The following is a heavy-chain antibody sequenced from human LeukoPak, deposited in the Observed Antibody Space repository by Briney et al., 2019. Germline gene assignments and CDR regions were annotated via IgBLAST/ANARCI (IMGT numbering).Heavy chain of an antibody. CDR2: ISSSGSTI. CDR1: GFTFSDYY. Sequence: KPGGSLRLSCAASGFTFSDYYMSWIRQAPGKGLEWVSYISSSGSTIYYADSMKGRFTISRDNAKNSLYLHMNSLRAEDTAVYYCASGYYYDSSGLQSHAFDIWGQGTMVTVSS. V-gene: IGHV3-11*04. D-gene: IGHD3-22*01. J-gene: IGHJ3*02. CDR3: ASGYYYDSSGLQSHAFDI.